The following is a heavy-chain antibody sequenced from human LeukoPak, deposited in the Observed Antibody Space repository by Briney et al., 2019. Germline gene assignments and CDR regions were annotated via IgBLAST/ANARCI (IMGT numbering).Heavy chain of an antibody. V-gene: IGHV3-11*01. CDR2: ISSRGGTI. D-gene: IGHD3-3*01. Sequence: GGSLRLSCAASGFTFSDFHMSWIRQAPGEGLEWVSYISSRGGTIYYADSVKGRFTVSRDNSKNTVYLQMSSLRTVDTAIYYCARVRFGTEWYSSDAFAFWGQGTMVTVAS. CDR1: GFTFSDFH. CDR3: ARVRFGTEWYSSDAFAF. J-gene: IGHJ3*01.